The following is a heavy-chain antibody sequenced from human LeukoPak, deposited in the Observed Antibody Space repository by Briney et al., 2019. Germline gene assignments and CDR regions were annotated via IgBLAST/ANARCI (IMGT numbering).Heavy chain of an antibody. Sequence: SETLSLTCTVSGGSISSYYWSWIRQPPGKGLEWIGYVYHSGTTNYNPSLKSRVTISVETSKNQFSLKLSSVTAADTAVYYCARQDCRGDSCGPIGNWGQGTLVTVSS. CDR1: GGSISSYY. D-gene: IGHD2-15*01. V-gene: IGHV4-59*08. CDR2: VYHSGTT. CDR3: ARQDCRGDSCGPIGN. J-gene: IGHJ4*02.